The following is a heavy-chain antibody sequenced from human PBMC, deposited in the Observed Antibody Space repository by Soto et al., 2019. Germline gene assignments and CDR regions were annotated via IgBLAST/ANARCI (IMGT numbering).Heavy chain of an antibody. D-gene: IGHD2-15*01. CDR2: IWYDGSNK. J-gene: IGHJ6*02. Sequence: QVQLVESGGGVVQPGRSLRLSCAASGFTFSSYGMHWVRQAPGKGLEWVAVIWYDGSNKYYADSVKGRFTISRDNSKNMLYLQMNSLRAEDTAVYYCAREEDTSGMDVWGQGTTVTVSS. CDR3: AREEDTSGMDV. V-gene: IGHV3-33*01. CDR1: GFTFSSYG.